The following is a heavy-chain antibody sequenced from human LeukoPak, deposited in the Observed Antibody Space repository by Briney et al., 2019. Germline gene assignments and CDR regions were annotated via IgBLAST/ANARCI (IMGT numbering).Heavy chain of an antibody. CDR3: ARGSSGSLPFDY. J-gene: IGHJ4*02. CDR2: IYYSGST. V-gene: IGHV4-59*12. D-gene: IGHD3-22*01. CDR1: GGSISSYY. Sequence: SETLSLTCTVSGGSISSYYWSWIRQPPGKGLEWIGYIYYSGSTNYHPSLQSRVTMSVDTSKNQFSLKLSSVTAADTAMYYCARGSSGSLPFDYWGQGTLVTVSS.